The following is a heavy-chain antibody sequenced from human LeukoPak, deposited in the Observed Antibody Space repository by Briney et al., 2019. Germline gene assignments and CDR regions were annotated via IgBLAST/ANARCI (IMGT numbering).Heavy chain of an antibody. D-gene: IGHD6-19*01. CDR3: ARTAVAITLYYFDY. CDR2: IGGDGIA. J-gene: IGHJ4*02. CDR1: GFTFTDHP. V-gene: IGHV3-69-1*01. Sequence: GESLRLSCVASGFTFTDHPMNWVRQAPGKGLEWISYIGGDGIAFYADSVKGRFTISRDNAKNSLYLQMNSLRAEDTAVYYCARTAVAITLYYFDYWGQGTLVTVSS.